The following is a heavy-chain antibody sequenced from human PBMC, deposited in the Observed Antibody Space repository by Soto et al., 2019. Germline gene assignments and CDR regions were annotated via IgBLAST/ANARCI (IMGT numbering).Heavy chain of an antibody. V-gene: IGHV4-39*01. CDR1: GAPINSNNFN. CDR3: ARPLHNVWKGVFSY. CDR2: ISYSGST. J-gene: IGHJ4*02. Sequence: KPSETLSLTCTVSGAPINSNNFNWGWIRQPPGKGLEWIGSISYSGSTYYNPSLKSRVTISVDTSKNQFSLKLSSVTAADTAVYYCARPLHNVWKGVFSYWGQGTLVTVSS. D-gene: IGHD1-1*01.